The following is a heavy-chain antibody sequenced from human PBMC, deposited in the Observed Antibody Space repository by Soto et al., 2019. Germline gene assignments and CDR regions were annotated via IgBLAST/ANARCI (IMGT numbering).Heavy chain of an antibody. D-gene: IGHD7-27*01. V-gene: IGHV1-8*01. CDR3: AKGPRSWGFDY. CDR1: GYTFTSDD. CDR2: MNPNNGNT. Sequence: QVQLVQSGAEVKKPGASVKISCKASGYTFTSDDFNWVRQATGQGREWMGWMNPNNGNTAYAQKYQGRVTMTRATSISTAYMELSSLTSEDTAGYYCAKGPRSWGFDYWGQGTLVTVSS. J-gene: IGHJ4*02.